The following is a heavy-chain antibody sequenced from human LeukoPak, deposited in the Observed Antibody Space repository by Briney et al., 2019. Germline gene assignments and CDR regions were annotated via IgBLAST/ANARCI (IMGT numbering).Heavy chain of an antibody. Sequence: SETLSLTCTVSGGSISSYYWSWIRQPPGKGLEWIGYIYYSGSTKYNPSLKSRVTISVDTSKNQFSLKLSSVTAADTAVYYCAREEQQQLVDYWGQGTLVTVSS. V-gene: IGHV4-59*12. D-gene: IGHD6-13*01. CDR2: IYYSGST. CDR3: AREEQQQLVDY. J-gene: IGHJ4*02. CDR1: GGSISSYY.